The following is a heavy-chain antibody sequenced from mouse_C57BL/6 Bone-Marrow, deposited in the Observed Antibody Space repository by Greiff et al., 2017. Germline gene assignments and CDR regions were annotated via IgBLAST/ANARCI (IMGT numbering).Heavy chain of an antibody. J-gene: IGHJ2*01. CDR1: GYTFTSYG. CDR3: ARDGYTCYYFDY. V-gene: IGHV1-81*01. D-gene: IGHD2-3*01. Sequence: QVQLQQSGAELARPGASVKLSCKASGYTFTSYGISWVKQRTGQGLEWIGEIYPRSGNTYYNAKFKGKATLTADKSSSTAYMELRSLTSVDSAVYFCARDGYTCYYFDYWGQGTTLTVSS. CDR2: IYPRSGNT.